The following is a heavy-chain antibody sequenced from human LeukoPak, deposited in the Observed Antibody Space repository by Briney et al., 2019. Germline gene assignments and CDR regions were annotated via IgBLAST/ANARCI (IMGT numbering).Heavy chain of an antibody. CDR3: ARMYSSSSYYYYYMDV. CDR1: GFAFSSYA. Sequence: GGSLRLSCAASGFAFSSYAMSWIRQAPGKGLEWVSYISSSGSTIYYADSVKGRFTISRDNAKNSLYLQMNSLRAEDTAVYYCARMYSSSSYYYYYMDVWGKGTTVTVSS. D-gene: IGHD6-6*01. J-gene: IGHJ6*03. CDR2: ISSSGSTI. V-gene: IGHV3-11*04.